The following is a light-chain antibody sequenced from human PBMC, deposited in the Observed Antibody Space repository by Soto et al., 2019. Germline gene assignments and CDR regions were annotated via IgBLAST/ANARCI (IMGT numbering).Light chain of an antibody. CDR3: QQRSNWPPT. V-gene: IGKV3-11*01. Sequence: EIVLTQSPATLSLSPGERAILSCRASQSVSSYLAWYQQKPGQAPRLLIYDASSRATGISARFSGSGSGTDFTLTISSLEPEDIAVYYCQQRSNWPPTFGGGTKVEIK. J-gene: IGKJ4*01. CDR2: DAS. CDR1: QSVSSY.